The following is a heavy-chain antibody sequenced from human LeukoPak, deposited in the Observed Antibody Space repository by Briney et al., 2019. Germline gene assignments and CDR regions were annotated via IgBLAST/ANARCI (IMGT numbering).Heavy chain of an antibody. J-gene: IGHJ5*02. D-gene: IGHD6-6*01. V-gene: IGHV4-4*07. CDR3: ARLTGIAARPDEGSFDP. CDR2: IYTSGST. CDR1: GGSISSYY. Sequence: SETLSLTCTVSGGSISSYYWSWIRQPAGKGLEWIGRIYTSGSTNYNPSVKRRVTMSVDTSKNQFSLKLSSVTAADTAVYYCARLTGIAARPDEGSFDPWGQGTLVTVSS.